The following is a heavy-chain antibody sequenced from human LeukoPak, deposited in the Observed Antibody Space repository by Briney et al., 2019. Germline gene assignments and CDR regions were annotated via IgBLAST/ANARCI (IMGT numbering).Heavy chain of an antibody. CDR1: GGTFSSYA. Sequence: ASVTVSCKASGGTFSSYAISWVRQAPGQGVEWMGGIVPIFGTANYAQKFQGRVTITADESTSTAYMELSSLRSEDTAVYYCARGSVYYDSSGPRGDYWGQGTLVTVSS. CDR3: ARGSVYYDSSGPRGDY. D-gene: IGHD3-22*01. CDR2: IVPIFGTA. J-gene: IGHJ4*02. V-gene: IGHV1-69*13.